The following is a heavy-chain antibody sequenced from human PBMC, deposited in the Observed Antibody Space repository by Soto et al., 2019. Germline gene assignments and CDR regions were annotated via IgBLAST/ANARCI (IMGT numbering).Heavy chain of an antibody. CDR1: GGTFSSYA. Sequence: QVQLVQSGAEVKKPGSSVKVSCKASGGTFSSYAISWVRQAPGQGLEWMGGIIPIFGTANYAQKFQGRVTITADESTSTAYMELSSLRSEXXXVXYCARDRGELRYYFDYWGQGTLVTVSS. J-gene: IGHJ4*02. CDR2: IIPIFGTA. D-gene: IGHD1-26*01. V-gene: IGHV1-69*01. CDR3: ARDRGELRYYFDY.